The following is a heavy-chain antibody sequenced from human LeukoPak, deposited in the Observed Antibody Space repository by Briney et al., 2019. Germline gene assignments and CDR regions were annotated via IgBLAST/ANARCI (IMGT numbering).Heavy chain of an antibody. Sequence: GGSLRLSCAASGFTFSNAWMSWVRRAPGKGLEWVGRIKSKTDGGTTDYAAPVKGRFTISRDDSKNTLYLQMNSLKTEDTAVYYCTTEYSGYDSPTTKVDYWGQGTLVTVSS. V-gene: IGHV3-15*01. J-gene: IGHJ4*02. CDR1: GFTFSNAW. CDR3: TTEYSGYDSPTTKVDY. CDR2: IKSKTDGGTT. D-gene: IGHD5-12*01.